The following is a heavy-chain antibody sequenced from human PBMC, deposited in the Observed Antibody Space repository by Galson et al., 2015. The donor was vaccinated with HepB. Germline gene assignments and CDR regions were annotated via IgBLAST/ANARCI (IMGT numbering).Heavy chain of an antibody. CDR1: GFTVSSNY. CDR2: IYSGGST. D-gene: IGHD6-13*01. V-gene: IGHV3-53*01. CDR3: ARTRGNIAAAAGWFDP. Sequence: SLRLSCAAYGFTVSSNYMSWVRQAPGKGLEWVSVIYSGGSTYYADSVKGPFTISKDNSKNTLYLQMTSLRAEDTAVYYCARTRGNIAAAAGWFDPWGQGTLVTVSS. J-gene: IGHJ5*02.